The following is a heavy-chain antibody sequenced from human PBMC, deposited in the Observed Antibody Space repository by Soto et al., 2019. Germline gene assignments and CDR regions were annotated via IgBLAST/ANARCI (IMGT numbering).Heavy chain of an antibody. CDR2: IWYDGSEK. V-gene: IGHV3-33*01. J-gene: IGHJ5*02. CDR3: ARWSDKNVVDP. Sequence: QVQLVESGGGVVQPGRSLRLSCEGSGFTFRNHGMHWVRQAPGKGLEWLAVIWYDGSEKYYADSVRGRFFVSRDNAKNTLYLQMNSLTVEDTALYYCARWSDKNVVDPWGQGTAVTVSS. CDR1: GFTFRNHG. D-gene: IGHD1-1*01.